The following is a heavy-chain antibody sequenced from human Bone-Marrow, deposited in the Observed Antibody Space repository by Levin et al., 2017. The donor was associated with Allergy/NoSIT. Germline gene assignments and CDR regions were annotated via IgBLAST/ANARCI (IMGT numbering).Heavy chain of an antibody. V-gene: IGHV3-66*01. CDR2: IYSGGDT. J-gene: IGHJ4*02. Sequence: LSLTCAASGFTVSRNYMSWVRQAPGKGLEWVSLIYSGGDTQYADSVKGRFTISRDNSKNTLYLQMNSLRADDTAVYYCAREGVGTAAGTPWGQGTLVTVSS. CDR3: AREGVGTAAGTP. CDR1: GFTVSRNY. D-gene: IGHD6-13*01.